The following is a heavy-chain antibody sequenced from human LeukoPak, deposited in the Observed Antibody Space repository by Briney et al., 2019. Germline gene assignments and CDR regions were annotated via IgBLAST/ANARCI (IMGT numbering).Heavy chain of an antibody. CDR1: GGSISNYY. Sequence: SETLSLTCTVSGGSISNYYWSWIRQPPGKELEWIGYIYYIGSTNYNPSLKRRVTISVDTSKNQFSLKLSSVTAADTAVYYCAKSNGYGLVDIWGQGTMVTVSS. CDR2: IYYIGST. V-gene: IGHV4-59*12. CDR3: AKSNGYGLVDI. J-gene: IGHJ3*02. D-gene: IGHD3-10*01.